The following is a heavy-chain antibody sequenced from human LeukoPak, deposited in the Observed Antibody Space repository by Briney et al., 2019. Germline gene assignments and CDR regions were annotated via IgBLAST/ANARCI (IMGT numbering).Heavy chain of an antibody. CDR2: IYYSGSS. Sequence: PSETLSLTCTVSGGXISSGDYYWTWIRQPPGKCLEWIGYIYYSGSSYYNPSLKSRLIISVDMSKNQFSLKLSSVTAADTAVYYCARGLGSSWYGDWGQGTLVTVSS. J-gene: IGHJ4*02. D-gene: IGHD6-13*01. CDR1: GGXISSGDYY. V-gene: IGHV4-30-4*01. CDR3: ARGLGSSWYGD.